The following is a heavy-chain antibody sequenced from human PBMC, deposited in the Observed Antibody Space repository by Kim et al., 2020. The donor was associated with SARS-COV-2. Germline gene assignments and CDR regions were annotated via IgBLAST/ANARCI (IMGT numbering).Heavy chain of an antibody. CDR3: ATGPSHYYDSSGYHFDY. J-gene: IGHJ4*02. Sequence: ASVKVSCKVSGYTLTELSMHWVRQAPGKGLEWMGGFDPEDGETIYAQKFQGRVTMTEDTSTDTAYMELSSLRSEDTAVYYCATGPSHYYDSSGYHFDYWGQGTLVTVSS. CDR2: FDPEDGET. CDR1: GYTLTELS. V-gene: IGHV1-24*01. D-gene: IGHD3-22*01.